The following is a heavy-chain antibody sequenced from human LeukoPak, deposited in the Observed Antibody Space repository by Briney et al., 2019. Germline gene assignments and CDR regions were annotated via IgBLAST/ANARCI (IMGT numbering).Heavy chain of an antibody. V-gene: IGHV4-4*07. CDR3: ARDGTTGDAFDI. CDR1: GASISDYY. J-gene: IGHJ3*02. Sequence: PSETLSLTCNVSGASISDYYWTWIRQPAGRGLEWIGRTHVTENTKYNPSLRGRVTMSVDTSKKQVSLKLSSVTATDTAIYYCARDGTTGDAFDIWGQGTMVTVSS. CDR2: THVTENT. D-gene: IGHD4-17*01.